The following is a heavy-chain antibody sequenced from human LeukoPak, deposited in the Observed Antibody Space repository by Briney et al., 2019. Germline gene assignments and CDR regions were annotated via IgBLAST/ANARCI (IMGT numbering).Heavy chain of an antibody. V-gene: IGHV5-51*01. D-gene: IGHD2-2*01. CDR1: GYSFTTYW. J-gene: IGHJ4*02. CDR2: IYPGESDT. Sequence: GESLKISCRGSGYSFTTYWIGWVRQMPGKGLEWMGIIYPGESDTRYSPSFQGQVTMSADKSINTAYLQWSSLKASDTAMYYCARRQGCSSTSCPPDSWGQGTLVTVSS. CDR3: ARRQGCSSTSCPPDS.